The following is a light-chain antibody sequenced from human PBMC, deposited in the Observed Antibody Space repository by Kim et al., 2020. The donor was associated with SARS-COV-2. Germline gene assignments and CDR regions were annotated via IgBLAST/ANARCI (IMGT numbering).Light chain of an antibody. J-gene: IGLJ2*01. CDR2: GRK. CDR3: TARDSSGYHVI. V-gene: IGLV3-19*01. Sequence: ASVHTVTMTGDGDSLRSQCANRHQPSPGQAPVIDLHGRKPRATGIPVRFSGSRSAATASFTITGAQAEDEADCNCTARDSSGYHVIFGGGTQLTVL. CDR1: SLRSQC.